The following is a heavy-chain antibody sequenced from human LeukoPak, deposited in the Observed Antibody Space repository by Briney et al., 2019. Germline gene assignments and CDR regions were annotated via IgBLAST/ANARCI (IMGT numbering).Heavy chain of an antibody. D-gene: IGHD3-10*01. J-gene: IGHJ4*02. CDR1: GFTFSSYA. V-gene: IGHV3-23*01. Sequence: PGGSLRLSCAASGFTFSSYAMSWVRQAPGKGLEWVSGISGSGDNTYYADSVKGRFTISRDNSKNTLYLQMNSLRAEDTAVYYCARNNDLRGVNHLLEYWGQGTLVTVSS. CDR3: ARNNDLRGVNHLLEY. CDR2: ISGSGDNT.